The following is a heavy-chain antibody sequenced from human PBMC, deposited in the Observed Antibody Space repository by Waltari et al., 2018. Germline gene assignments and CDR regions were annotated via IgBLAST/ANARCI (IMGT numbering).Heavy chain of an antibody. J-gene: IGHJ5*02. CDR2: IYSGGSST. V-gene: IGHV3-23*03. CDR1: GFTFSSYA. Sequence: EVQLLESGGGLVQPGGSLRLSCAASGFTFSSYAMSWVRQAPGKGLEWVSLIYSGGSSTYYADSVKRHFTISRDDSNNILYLQMSSLRVEDTAIYYCARTSGSRKNWFDPWGQGTLVTVSS. D-gene: IGHD3-10*01. CDR3: ARTSGSRKNWFDP.